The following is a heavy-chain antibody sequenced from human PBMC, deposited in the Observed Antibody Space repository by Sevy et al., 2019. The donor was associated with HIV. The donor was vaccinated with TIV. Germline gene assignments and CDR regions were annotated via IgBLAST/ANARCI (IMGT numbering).Heavy chain of an antibody. J-gene: IGHJ6*02. D-gene: IGHD1-26*01. CDR3: AREAGVGAYYYYYGMDV. Sequence: GGSLRLSCAASGFTFSSYGMHWVRQAPGKGLEWLAVIWYDGSNKYYADSVKGRFTISRDNSKNTLYLQMNSLRAEDTAVYYCAREAGVGAYYYYYGMDVWGQGTTVTVSS. CDR1: GFTFSSYG. CDR2: IWYDGSNK. V-gene: IGHV3-33*01.